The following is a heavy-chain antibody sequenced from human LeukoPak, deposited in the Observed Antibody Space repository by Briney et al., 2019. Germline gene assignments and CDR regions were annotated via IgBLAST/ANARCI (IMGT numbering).Heavy chain of an antibody. CDR2: INPNSGGT. D-gene: IGHD6-13*01. CDR3: ARDKAKGEAAAGF. V-gene: IGHV1-2*06. Sequence: ASVKVSCKASGYTFTCYYMHWVRQAPGQGLEWMGRINPNSGGTNYAQKFQGRVTMTRDTSISTAYMELSRLRSDDSAVYYCARDKAKGEAAAGFWGQGTLVTVSS. J-gene: IGHJ4*02. CDR1: GYTFTCYY.